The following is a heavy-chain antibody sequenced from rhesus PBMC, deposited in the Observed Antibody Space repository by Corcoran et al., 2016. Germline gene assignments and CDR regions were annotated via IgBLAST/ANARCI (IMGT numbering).Heavy chain of an antibody. Sequence: QLQLQESGPGLVKPSETLSLTCAVSGASISSNWWSWIRQPPGKGLGWIGCISGSVANTSNNPPLKMRVTMSTDTSKNQRSRKLVSGTAADTAVYYCARGYSSSAWGQGVLVTVSS. D-gene: IGHD6-43*01. CDR3: ARGYSSSA. CDR2: ISGSVANT. CDR1: GASISSNW. J-gene: IGHJ4*01. V-gene: IGHV4-173*01.